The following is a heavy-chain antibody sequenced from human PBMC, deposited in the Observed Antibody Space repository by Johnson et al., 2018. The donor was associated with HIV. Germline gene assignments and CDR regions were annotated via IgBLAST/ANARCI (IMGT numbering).Heavy chain of an antibody. Sequence: SGFTFGIYGMHWVRQAPGKGLEWVAFIRYDGSNKYYADSVKGRFTISRDNSKNTLYLQINSLRAEDTAVFYCAKGKSSGRGAFDIWGQGTMVTVSS. CDR3: AKGKSSGRGAFDI. CDR2: IRYDGSNK. D-gene: IGHD6-19*01. J-gene: IGHJ3*02. V-gene: IGHV3-30*02. CDR1: GFTFGIYG.